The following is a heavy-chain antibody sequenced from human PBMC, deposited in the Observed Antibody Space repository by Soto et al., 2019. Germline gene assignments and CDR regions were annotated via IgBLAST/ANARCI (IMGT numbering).Heavy chain of an antibody. CDR1: GGSFSGYY. CDR2: INHSGST. J-gene: IGHJ6*02. CDR3: ARDLLWFRELHADYYYGMDV. Sequence: LXLTCAVNGGSFSGYYWSWIRQPPVKGLEWIGEINHSGSTNYNPSLKSRVTISVDTSKNQFSLKLSSVTAADTAVYYCARDLLWFRELHADYYYGMDVWGQGTTVTVSS. V-gene: IGHV4-34*01. D-gene: IGHD3-10*01.